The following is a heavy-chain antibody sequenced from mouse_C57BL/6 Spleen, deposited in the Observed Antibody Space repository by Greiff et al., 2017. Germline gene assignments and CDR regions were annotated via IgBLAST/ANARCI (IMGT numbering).Heavy chain of an antibody. CDR2: IDPETGGT. CDR1: GYTFTDYE. CDR3: TRPFHYYGSSHYYAMDY. V-gene: IGHV1-15*01. D-gene: IGHD1-1*01. Sequence: VQLQQSGAELVRPGASVTLSCKASGYTFTDYEMHWVKQTPVHGLEWIGAIDPETGGTAYNQKFKGKAILTADKSSSTAYMELRSLTSEDSAVYYCTRPFHYYGSSHYYAMDYWGQGTSVTVSS. J-gene: IGHJ4*01.